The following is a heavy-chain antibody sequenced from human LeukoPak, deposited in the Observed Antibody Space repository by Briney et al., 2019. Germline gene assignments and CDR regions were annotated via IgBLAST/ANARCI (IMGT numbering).Heavy chain of an antibody. Sequence: PGRSLRLSCAASGFTFSSYGMHWVRQAPGKGLEWVAVISYDGSNKYYADSVKGRFTISRDNSNNTLYLQMNSLRAEDTAVYYCARRIKQQLDYWGQGTLVTVSS. J-gene: IGHJ4*02. CDR3: ARRIKQQLDY. V-gene: IGHV3-30*03. CDR1: GFTFSSYG. CDR2: ISYDGSNK. D-gene: IGHD6-13*01.